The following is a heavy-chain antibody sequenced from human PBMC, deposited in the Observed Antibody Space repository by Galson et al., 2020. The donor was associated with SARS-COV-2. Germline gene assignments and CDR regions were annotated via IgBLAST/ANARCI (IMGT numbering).Heavy chain of an antibody. Sequence: SQTLSLTCAISGDSVSSNSAAWNWIRQSPSRGLEWLGRTYYRSKWYNDYAVSVKSRITINPDTSKNQFSLQLNSVTPEDTAVYYCAREVRFLEWLSVSDYYYGMDVWGQGTTVTVSS. V-gene: IGHV6-1*01. CDR2: TYYRSKWYN. D-gene: IGHD3-3*01. CDR3: AREVRFLEWLSVSDYYYGMDV. J-gene: IGHJ6*02. CDR1: GDSVSSNSAA.